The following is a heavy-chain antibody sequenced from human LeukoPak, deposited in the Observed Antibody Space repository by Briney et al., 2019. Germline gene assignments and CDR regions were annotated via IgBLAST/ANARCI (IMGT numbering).Heavy chain of an antibody. J-gene: IGHJ4*02. V-gene: IGHV5-51*01. D-gene: IGHD3-22*01. Sequence: GESLKISCKCSGYRFTTYWIGWVRPMPGKGLEWMGIIYPGDSDTRYSPSFQGQVTISADKSISTAYLQWSSLKASDTAMYYCARRYSDGSGYFVDHWGQGTLVTVSS. CDR3: ARRYSDGSGYFVDH. CDR1: GYRFTTYW. CDR2: IYPGDSDT.